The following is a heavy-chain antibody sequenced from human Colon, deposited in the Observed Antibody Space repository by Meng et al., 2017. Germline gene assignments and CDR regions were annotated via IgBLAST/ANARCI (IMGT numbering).Heavy chain of an antibody. J-gene: IGHJ4*02. CDR2: GST. V-gene: IGHV4-61*01. Sequence: QVPLQESGPGLGRPSETLSLTCTVSGASVSDTNYAWSWIRQPPGKGLEWIGYGSTNHNPSLKSRVTISVDTSKNQFSLTLNSVTAADTAVYYCARGSLDYWGQGTLVTVSS. CDR3: ARGSLDY. CDR1: GASVSDTNYA.